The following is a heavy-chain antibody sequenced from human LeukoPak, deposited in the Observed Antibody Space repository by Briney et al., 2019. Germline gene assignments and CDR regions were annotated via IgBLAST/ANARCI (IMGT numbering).Heavy chain of an antibody. CDR3: ASLMVRGVMIFDY. V-gene: IGHV3-21*01. D-gene: IGHD3-10*01. Sequence: GGSLRLSCAASGFTFSTYWMTWVRQAPGKGLEWVSSISSSSSYIYYADSVKGRFTISRDNAKNSLYLQMNSLRAEDTAVYYCASLMVRGVMIFDYWGQGTLVTVSS. CDR2: ISSSSSYI. CDR1: GFTFSTYW. J-gene: IGHJ4*02.